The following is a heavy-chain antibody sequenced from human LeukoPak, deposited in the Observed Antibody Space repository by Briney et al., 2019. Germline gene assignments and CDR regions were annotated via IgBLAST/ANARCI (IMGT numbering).Heavy chain of an antibody. V-gene: IGHV4-39*01. CDR2: IYYSGSP. J-gene: IGHJ4*02. D-gene: IGHD4-17*01. Sequence: SETLSLTCTVSGGSISSSSYYWGWIRQPPGKGLEWIGSIYYSGSPYYNPSLKSRVTISVDTSKNQFSLKLSSVTAADTAVYYCARHGSAYGDYGEFDYWGQGTLVTVSS. CDR1: GGSISSSSYY. CDR3: ARHGSAYGDYGEFDY.